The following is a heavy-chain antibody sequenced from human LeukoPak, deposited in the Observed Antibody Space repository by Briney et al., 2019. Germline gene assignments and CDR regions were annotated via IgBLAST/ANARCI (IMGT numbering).Heavy chain of an antibody. J-gene: IGHJ4*02. CDR2: IHYSGST. V-gene: IGHV4-59*12. D-gene: IGHD1-26*01. CDR1: GGSISTYY. CDR3: ARRGSHFDY. Sequence: SETLSLTCTVSGGSISTYYWTWIRQPPGKGLEWVGYIHYSGSTNYNPSLKSRVTISVDTSKNQFSLRLSSVTAADTAVYYCARRGSHFDYWGQGTLVTVSS.